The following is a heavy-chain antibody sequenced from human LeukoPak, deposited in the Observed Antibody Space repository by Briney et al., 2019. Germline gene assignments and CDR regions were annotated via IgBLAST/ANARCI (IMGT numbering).Heavy chain of an antibody. J-gene: IGHJ3*02. Sequence: PSETLSLTCTVSGGSIRSYYWSWIRQPAGKGGEWIGRIYTSGSTSYNPSLKSRVTMSVDTYKNQFSLKLSSVTAADTAVYYCARIQTRFGTDAFDIWGQGTMVTVSS. CDR3: ARIQTRFGTDAFDI. CDR2: IYTSGST. CDR1: GGSIRSYY. D-gene: IGHD3-10*01. V-gene: IGHV4-4*07.